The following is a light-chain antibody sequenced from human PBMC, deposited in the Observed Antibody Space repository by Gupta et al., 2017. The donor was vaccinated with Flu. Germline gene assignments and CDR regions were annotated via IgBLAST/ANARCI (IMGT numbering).Light chain of an antibody. Sequence: SLSASVGDRVAITCRTSRVIRNGLAWYQHLPGKAPQRLIYATSNLESGIPSRFSGSGSGTEFTLTISSLQPEDSATYYCLRYQSDPPMYTFGQGTKLEIK. CDR2: ATS. V-gene: IGKV1-17*01. CDR3: LRYQSDPPMYT. J-gene: IGKJ2*01. CDR1: RVIRNG.